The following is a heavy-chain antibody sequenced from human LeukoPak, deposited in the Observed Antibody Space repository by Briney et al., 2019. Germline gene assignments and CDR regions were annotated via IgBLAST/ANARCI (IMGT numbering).Heavy chain of an antibody. CDR1: GYIFTDYY. CDR2: FNPDNGGT. J-gene: IGHJ5*02. CDR3: ARDHVLLQWFGEGGFDP. Sequence: GASVKVSCKASGYIFTDYYVHWVRQAPGQGLECMGWFNPDNGGTKSVQKFQGRVTMTGDTSMRTAYMELSRLTFDDTAVYYCARDHVLLQWFGEGGFDPWGQGTLVTVSS. D-gene: IGHD3-10*01. V-gene: IGHV1-2*02.